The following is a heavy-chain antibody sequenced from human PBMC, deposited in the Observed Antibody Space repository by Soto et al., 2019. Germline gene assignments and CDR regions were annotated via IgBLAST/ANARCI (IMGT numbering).Heavy chain of an antibody. CDR2: INPNSGGT. V-gene: IGHV1-2*04. D-gene: IGHD2-2*01. CDR1: GYNFTNYH. Sequence: ASVKVSCKASGYNFTNYHIHWVRQAPGQGLEWMGWINPNSGGTNYAQKFQGWVTMTRDTSISTAYMELSRLRSDDTAVYYCAAASLLYCSSTSCSRTPYYYGMDVWGQGTTVTVSS. CDR3: AAASLLYCSSTSCSRTPYYYGMDV. J-gene: IGHJ6*02.